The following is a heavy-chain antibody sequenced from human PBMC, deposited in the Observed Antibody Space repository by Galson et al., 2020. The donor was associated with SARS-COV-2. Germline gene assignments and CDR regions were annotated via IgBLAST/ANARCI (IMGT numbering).Heavy chain of an antibody. V-gene: IGHV3-33*01. J-gene: IGHJ4*02. Sequence: GGSLRLSCAASGFTFSSYGMHWVRQAPGKGLEWVAVIWNDGSNKYYADSVKGRFTISRDNSKNMLYLQMNSLRAEDTAVYYCAREGIVGATRGFDYWGEGTLVTVSS. CDR3: AREGIVGATRGFDY. CDR2: IWNDGSNK. CDR1: GFTFSSYG. D-gene: IGHD1-26*01.